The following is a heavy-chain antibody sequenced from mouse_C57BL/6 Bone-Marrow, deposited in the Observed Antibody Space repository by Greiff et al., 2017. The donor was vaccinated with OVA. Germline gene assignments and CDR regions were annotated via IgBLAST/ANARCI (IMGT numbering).Heavy chain of an antibody. CDR1: GYTFTEYT. V-gene: IGHV1-62-2*01. CDR2: FYPGSGSI. CDR3: ARHEVGYYGSSYGYFDV. Sequence: VQLQQSGAELVKPGASVKLSCKASGYTFTEYTIHWVKQRSGQGLEWIGWFYPGSGSIKYNEKFKDKATLTADKSSSTVSMELSRLTSEDSAVYYCARHEVGYYGSSYGYFDVWGTGTTVTVSS. J-gene: IGHJ1*03. D-gene: IGHD1-1*01.